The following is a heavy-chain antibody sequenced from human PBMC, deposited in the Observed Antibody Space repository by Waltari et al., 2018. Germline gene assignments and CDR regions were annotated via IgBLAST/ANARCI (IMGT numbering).Heavy chain of an antibody. J-gene: IGHJ4*02. D-gene: IGHD5-12*01. CDR3: ARDRVSTTEYYCDY. CDR1: GFHFSSYS. V-gene: IGHV3-21*01. CDR2: MSSSRSYI. Sequence: EVQLVESGGGLVKPGGSLRLYCAASGFHFSSYSLNWVRQGPGKGLEWVSTMSSSRSYISYAASVKGRSTSSRDTSKNSLYLQMNSLRAEDTAVYYCARDRVSTTEYYCDYWGQGTLVTVAS.